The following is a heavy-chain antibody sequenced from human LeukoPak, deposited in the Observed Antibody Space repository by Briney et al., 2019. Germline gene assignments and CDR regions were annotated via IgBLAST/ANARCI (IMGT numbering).Heavy chain of an antibody. Sequence: ASVKVSCKASGYTFTSYYMHWVRQAPGQGLEWMGWINPNSGGTNYAQKFQGRVTMTRDTSISTAYMELSRLRSDDTAVYYCARGGKYYDFWSASGYWGQGTLVTVSS. CDR1: GYTFTSYY. D-gene: IGHD3-3*01. J-gene: IGHJ4*02. CDR3: ARGGKYYDFWSASGY. CDR2: INPNSGGT. V-gene: IGHV1-2*02.